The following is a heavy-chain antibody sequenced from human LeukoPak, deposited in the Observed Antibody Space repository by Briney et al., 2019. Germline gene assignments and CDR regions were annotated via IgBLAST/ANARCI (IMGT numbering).Heavy chain of an antibody. CDR1: GFTSSSYN. D-gene: IGHD6-13*01. Sequence: PGGSLRLSCAASGFTSSSYNMNWVRQAPGKGLEWVSTVTGSAGGTYYADSVKGRFTISRDNSKNTLYLIMNSLRAEDTAVYYCAKGAAAGLVDWFDPWGQGTLVAVSS. J-gene: IGHJ5*02. V-gene: IGHV3-23*01. CDR2: VTGSAGGT. CDR3: AKGAAAGLVDWFDP.